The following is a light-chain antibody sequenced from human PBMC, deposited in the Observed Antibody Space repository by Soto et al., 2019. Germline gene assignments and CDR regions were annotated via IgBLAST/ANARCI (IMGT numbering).Light chain of an antibody. CDR3: LQYNGYSGT. Sequence: IQVTQCPSTLSACVGGTVTITCRASQSISTWLAWYQHKQGEAPRLLIFDASNLESGVPSRFSGSVSGTEGTITISSLKEDDGATYYCLQYNGYSGTFGQGTKVDIK. J-gene: IGKJ1*01. CDR1: QSISTW. V-gene: IGKV1-5*01. CDR2: DAS.